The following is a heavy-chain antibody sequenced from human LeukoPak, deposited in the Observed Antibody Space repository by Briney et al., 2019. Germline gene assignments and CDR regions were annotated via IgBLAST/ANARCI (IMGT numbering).Heavy chain of an antibody. Sequence: QPGGSLRLSCAASGFTFSTYWMSWVRQAAGKGLEWVANIKQDGSETYYVDSVKGRFTISRDNAKNSLFLQMNSLRAEDTAVYYCARAGYCSSTRCYTGRLASNDCWGQGTLVTVSS. V-gene: IGHV3-7*04. J-gene: IGHJ4*02. CDR2: IKQDGSET. D-gene: IGHD2-2*02. CDR1: GFTFSTYW. CDR3: ARAGYCSSTRCYTGRLASNDC.